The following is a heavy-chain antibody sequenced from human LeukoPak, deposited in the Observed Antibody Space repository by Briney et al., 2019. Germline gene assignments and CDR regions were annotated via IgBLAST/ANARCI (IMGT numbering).Heavy chain of an antibody. V-gene: IGHV4-39*01. J-gene: IGHJ4*02. D-gene: IGHD3-22*01. Sequence: SETLSLTCTVSGGSISSSSYYWGWIRQPPGKGLEWIGNFYYSGSTYYNPSLKSRVTISVDTSKNQFSLKLSSVTAADTAVYYCASGYSHRRFFDYWGQGTLVTVST. CDR2: FYYSGST. CDR1: GGSISSSSYY. CDR3: ASGYSHRRFFDY.